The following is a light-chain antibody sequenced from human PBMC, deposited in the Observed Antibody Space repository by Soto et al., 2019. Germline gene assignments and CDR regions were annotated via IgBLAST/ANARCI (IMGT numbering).Light chain of an antibody. CDR3: SSYTSSRLAV. CDR1: SSDVGGYNS. Sequence: QSALTQPASVSGSPGQSITISCTGTSSDVGGYNSVSWYQQHPGKAPKLMIYEVTNRPSGVSNRFSGSKSGNTASLTISGLQAEDEADYYCSSYTSSRLAVFGGGTQLTVL. J-gene: IGLJ2*01. CDR2: EVT. V-gene: IGLV2-14*01.